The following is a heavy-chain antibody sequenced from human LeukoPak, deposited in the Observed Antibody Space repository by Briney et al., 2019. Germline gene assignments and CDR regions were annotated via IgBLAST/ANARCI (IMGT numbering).Heavy chain of an antibody. CDR2: ISAYNGNT. CDR1: GYTFTSYG. Sequence: GASVKVSCKASGYTFTSYGISWVRQAPGQGLEWMGWISAYNGNTNYAQKLQGRVTMTTDTSTSTAYLELRSLRSDDTAVYYCARDQEPARYCSSTSCSGLYGMDVWGQGTTVTVSS. CDR3: ARDQEPARYCSSTSCSGLYGMDV. V-gene: IGHV1-18*01. D-gene: IGHD2-2*01. J-gene: IGHJ6*02.